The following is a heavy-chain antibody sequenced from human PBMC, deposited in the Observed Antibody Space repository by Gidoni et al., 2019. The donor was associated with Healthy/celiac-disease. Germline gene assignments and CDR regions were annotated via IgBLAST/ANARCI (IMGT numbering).Heavy chain of an antibody. CDR2: IYWNDDK. D-gene: IGHD3-22*01. V-gene: IGHV2-5*01. Sequence: QITWKKSGPTLVKPTQTLTLTCTFSGFSLSTSGVGVGWIRQAPEKAREWRSLIYWNDDKRYSPSMKSRRTITKDTSKNQVVLTMTNMDPVDTATYYCAHRRYYDSSGYYYSAAFDIWGQGTMVTVSS. J-gene: IGHJ3*02. CDR3: AHRRYYDSSGYYYSAAFDI. CDR1: GFSLSTSGVG.